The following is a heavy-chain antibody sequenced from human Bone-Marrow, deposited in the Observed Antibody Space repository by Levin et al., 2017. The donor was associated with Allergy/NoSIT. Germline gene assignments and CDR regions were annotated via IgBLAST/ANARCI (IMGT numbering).Heavy chain of an antibody. V-gene: IGHV1-8*01. J-gene: IGHJ4*02. Sequence: PGESLKISCKTSGYTFTSFDINWVRQATGQGLEWMGWMYPNSDNAGYAQKFQGRVTMTRNTSISTAYMELSSLRSDDTAIYYCARGELGSGYLFDYWGQGTLVTVSS. CDR3: ARGELGSGYLFDY. CDR1: GYTFTSFD. CDR2: MYPNSDNA. D-gene: IGHD5-12*01.